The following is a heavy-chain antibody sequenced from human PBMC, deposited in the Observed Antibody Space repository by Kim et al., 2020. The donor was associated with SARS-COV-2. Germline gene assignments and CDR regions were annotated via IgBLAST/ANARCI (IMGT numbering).Heavy chain of an antibody. V-gene: IGHV4-4*07. D-gene: IGHD3-22*01. CDR2: IYTSGST. Sequence: SETLSLTCTVSGGSISSYYWSWIRQPAGKGLEWIGRIYTSGSTNYNPSLKSRVTMSVDTSKNQFSLKLSSVTAADTAVYYCARDLGYYDSSGYLVSWYFDLWGRGTLVTVSS. CDR1: GGSISSYY. CDR3: ARDLGYYDSSGYLVSWYFDL. J-gene: IGHJ2*01.